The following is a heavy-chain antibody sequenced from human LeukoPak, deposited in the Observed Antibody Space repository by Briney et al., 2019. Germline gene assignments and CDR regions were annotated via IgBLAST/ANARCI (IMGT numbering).Heavy chain of an antibody. CDR2: ISSSSSYM. CDR3: ARMYYYDSSGTKAFDY. J-gene: IGHJ4*02. Sequence: PGGSLRLSCAASGFTFSSYSMNWVRQAPGKGLEWVSSISSSSSYMYYADSVKGRFTISRDNAKNSLYLQMNSLRAEDTAVYYCARMYYYDSSGTKAFDYWGQGTLVTVSS. D-gene: IGHD3-22*01. CDR1: GFTFSSYS. V-gene: IGHV3-21*01.